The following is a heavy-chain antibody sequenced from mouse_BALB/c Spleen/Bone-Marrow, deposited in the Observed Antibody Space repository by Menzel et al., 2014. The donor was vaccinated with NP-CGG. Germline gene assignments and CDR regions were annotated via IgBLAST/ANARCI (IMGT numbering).Heavy chain of an antibody. J-gene: IGHJ4*01. Sequence: DLVKPGASVKLSCKASGYTFTSYWINWIKQRPGQGLEWIGRIAPGSGSTYYNEMFEGKATLTVDTSSSTAYIQLSSLSSEDSAVYFCASLRRYAMDYWGQGTSVTVSS. V-gene: IGHV1S41*01. CDR2: IAPGSGST. CDR3: ASLRRYAMDY. D-gene: IGHD2-12*01. CDR1: GYTFTSYW.